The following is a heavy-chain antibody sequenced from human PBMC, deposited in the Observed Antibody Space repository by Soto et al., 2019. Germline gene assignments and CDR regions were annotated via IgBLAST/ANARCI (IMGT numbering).Heavy chain of an antibody. CDR3: TTVSIRTIN. Sequence: PVVSQKISCKASVCKLSSYSIALLRQVPGKGLEWMGVIYPAASDARYSPSFQGQVTISRDDSKNTLYLQMNSLKTEDTAVYYCTTVSIRTINWGQGTLVTVSS. D-gene: IGHD4-4*01. V-gene: IGHV5-51*01. CDR2: IYPAASDA. CDR1: VCKLSSYS. J-gene: IGHJ4*02.